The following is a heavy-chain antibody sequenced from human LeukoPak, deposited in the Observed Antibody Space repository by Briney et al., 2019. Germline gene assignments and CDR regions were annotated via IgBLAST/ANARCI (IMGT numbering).Heavy chain of an antibody. V-gene: IGHV3-7*01. CDR2: INQDASDK. J-gene: IGHJ4*02. CDR3: LGGVAADY. CDR1: RFGFSHYW. D-gene: IGHD3-16*01. Sequence: GGSLRLSCAASRFGFSHYWMTWVRQAPGKGVEWVANINQDASDKHYADSVKGRLTISRDNAKNSLYLQMNSLRVEDTAVYYCLGGVAADYWGRGTLVTVSS.